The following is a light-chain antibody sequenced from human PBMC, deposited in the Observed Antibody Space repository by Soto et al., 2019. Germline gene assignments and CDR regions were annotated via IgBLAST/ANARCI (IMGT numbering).Light chain of an antibody. J-gene: IGKJ4*01. CDR2: GAS. V-gene: IGKV3-20*01. CDR3: QHYGSSPRT. CDR1: QTVSSSH. Sequence: EIVLTQSPGTLSLSPGERATLSCRASQTVSSSHLAWYQQKPGQAPNLLIYGASSRATGIPDRFSGSGSGTDFTLTISRLEPEDFAVYYCQHYGSSPRTFGGGTK.